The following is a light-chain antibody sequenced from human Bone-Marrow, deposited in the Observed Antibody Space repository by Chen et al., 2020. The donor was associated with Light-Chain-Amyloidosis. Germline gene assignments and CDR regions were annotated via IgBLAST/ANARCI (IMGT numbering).Light chain of an antibody. V-gene: IGLV2-14*01. Sequence: QSALTQPASVSGSPGQSITISCTGTSSDVGGDNHVSWYQQHPDKAPKLMIYEVTNRPSWLLDRVCGSKSHNSASFTISGLQPEDEADYSCSSYTIPDTLVFGSGTRVTVL. J-gene: IGLJ1*01. CDR3: SSYTIPDTLV. CDR1: SSDVGGDNH. CDR2: EVT.